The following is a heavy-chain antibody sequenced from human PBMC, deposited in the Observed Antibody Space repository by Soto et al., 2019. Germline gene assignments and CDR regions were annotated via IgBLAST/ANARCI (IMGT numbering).Heavy chain of an antibody. Sequence: ASVKVSCKASGYTFTSYGISWVRQAPGQGLEWMGWISAYNGNTNYAQKFQGRLSMTRDTSISTAYMELSSLRADDTAVYYCARYIFGQGFISWGQGTLVTVSS. V-gene: IGHV1-18*01. CDR1: GYTFTSYG. D-gene: IGHD3-10*01. J-gene: IGHJ4*02. CDR3: ARYIFGQGFIS. CDR2: ISAYNGNT.